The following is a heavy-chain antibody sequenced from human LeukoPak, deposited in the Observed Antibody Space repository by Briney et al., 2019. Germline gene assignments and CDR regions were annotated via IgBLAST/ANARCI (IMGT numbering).Heavy chain of an antibody. V-gene: IGHV3-74*01. CDR2: INSDGSST. CDR3: ARGPDTAMVHY. CDR1: GYSISSGYY. Sequence: ETLSLTCTVSGYSISSGYYWGWIRQPPGKGLVWVSRINSDGSSTSYADSVKGRFTISRDNAKNTLYLQMNSLRAEDTAVYYCARGPDTAMVHYWGQGTLVTVSS. J-gene: IGHJ4*02. D-gene: IGHD5-18*01.